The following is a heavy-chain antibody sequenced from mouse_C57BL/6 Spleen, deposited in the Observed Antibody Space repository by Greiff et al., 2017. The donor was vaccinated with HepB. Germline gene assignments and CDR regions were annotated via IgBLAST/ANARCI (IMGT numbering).Heavy chain of an antibody. CDR2: IDPSDSYT. Sequence: QVQLQQPGAELVKPGASVKLSCKASGYTFTSYWMQWVKQRPGQGLEWIGEIDPSDSYTNYNQKFKGKATLTVDTSSSPAYMQLSSLTSEDSAVYYCARKGDYYGSSYRAMDYWGQGTSVTVSS. J-gene: IGHJ4*01. D-gene: IGHD1-1*01. CDR3: ARKGDYYGSSYRAMDY. V-gene: IGHV1-50*01. CDR1: GYTFTSYW.